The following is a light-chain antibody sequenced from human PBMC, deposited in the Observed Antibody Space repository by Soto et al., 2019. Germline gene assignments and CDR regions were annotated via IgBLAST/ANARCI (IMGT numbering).Light chain of an antibody. CDR1: SSNIGAGYD. V-gene: IGLV1-40*01. CDR3: PSYDNTLGVV. CDR2: GNT. Sequence: QSVLTQPPSVSGAPGQRVTISCTGSSSNIGAGYDVHWYQQLPGTAPKLLISGNTNRPSGVPDRFSGSKSGTSASLAITGLQAEDEADYYCPSYDNTLGVVFGVGTKLNVL. J-gene: IGLJ2*01.